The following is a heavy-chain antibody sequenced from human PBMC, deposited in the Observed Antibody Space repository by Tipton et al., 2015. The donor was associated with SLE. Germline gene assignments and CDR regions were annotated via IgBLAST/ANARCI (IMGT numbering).Heavy chain of an antibody. CDR2: IYYSGST. V-gene: IGHV4-59*01. CDR1: GGSISSYY. CDR3: ARDVSGQQLVFDY. D-gene: IGHD6-13*01. J-gene: IGHJ4*02. Sequence: TLSLTCTVSGGSISSYYWSWIRQPPGKGLEWIGYIYYSGSTNYNPSLKGRVTISVDTSKNQFSLKLSSVTAADTAVYYCARDVSGQQLVFDYWGQGTLVTVSS.